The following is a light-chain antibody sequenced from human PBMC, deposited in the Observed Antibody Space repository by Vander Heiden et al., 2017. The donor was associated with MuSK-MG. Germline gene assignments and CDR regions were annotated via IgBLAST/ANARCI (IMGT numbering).Light chain of an antibody. Sequence: DIQLTQSPSFLSASVGDRVTITCRASQGISSYLAWYQQKPGKAPKLLIYAASTLQSGVPSRFSGSGSGTEFTLTISSLQPEDFATYYCQQLKSDPRTCGQGTKLEIK. CDR3: QQLKSDPRT. V-gene: IGKV1-9*01. CDR1: QGISSY. J-gene: IGKJ2*01. CDR2: AAS.